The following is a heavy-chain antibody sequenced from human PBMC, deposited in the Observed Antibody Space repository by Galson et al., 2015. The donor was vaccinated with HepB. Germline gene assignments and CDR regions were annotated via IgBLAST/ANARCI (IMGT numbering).Heavy chain of an antibody. J-gene: IGHJ4*02. CDR2: ISYDGSNK. CDR3: ARDRSSYFDY. CDR1: GFTFSSYA. Sequence: SLRLSCAASGFTFSSYAMHWVRQAPGKGLEWVAVISYDGSNKYYADSVKGRFTISRDNSKNTLYLQMNSLRAEDTAVYYCARDRSSYFDYWGQGTLVTVSP. D-gene: IGHD1-26*01. V-gene: IGHV3-30*04.